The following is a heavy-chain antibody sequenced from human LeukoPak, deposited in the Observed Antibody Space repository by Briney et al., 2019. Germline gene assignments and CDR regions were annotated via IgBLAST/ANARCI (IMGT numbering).Heavy chain of an antibody. CDR3: ATVDGGTEYFDY. J-gene: IGHJ4*02. Sequence: ASVKVSCKASGYTFTSYAMHWVRQAPGQRLEWMGWINAGNGNTKYSQKLQGRVTITRDTSASTAYMELSSLRSEDTAVYYCATVDGGTEYFDYWGQGTLVTVSS. CDR2: INAGNGNT. V-gene: IGHV1-3*01. D-gene: IGHD3-16*01. CDR1: GYTFTSYA.